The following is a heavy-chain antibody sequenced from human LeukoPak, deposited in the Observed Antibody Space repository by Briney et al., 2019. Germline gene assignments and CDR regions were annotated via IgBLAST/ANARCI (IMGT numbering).Heavy chain of an antibody. V-gene: IGHV4-59*01. Sequence: PSETLSLTCTVSGGSISSYYWSWIRQPPGKGLEWIGYIYYSGSTNYNPSLKSRVTISIDTSKNQFSLNLFSVTAADTAVYYCYVRGVIDLFDYWGQGTLVTVSS. D-gene: IGHD3-10*01. CDR3: YVRGVIDLFDY. J-gene: IGHJ4*02. CDR2: IYYSGST. CDR1: GGSISSYY.